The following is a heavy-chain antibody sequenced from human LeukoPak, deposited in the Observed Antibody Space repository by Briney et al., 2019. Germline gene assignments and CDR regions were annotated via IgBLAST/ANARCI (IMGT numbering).Heavy chain of an antibody. Sequence: SGPTLVRPTQTLTLTCTISGFSLTTGGVGVGWIRQPPGEALEWLALIYWDDDKRYSPSLRSRLAISQDTSKNQVILTVTHMDPADTATYYCAHRTSISWYGPFDYWGQGTLVTVSS. CDR3: AHRTSISWYGPFDY. CDR1: GFSLTTGGVG. CDR2: IYWDDDK. D-gene: IGHD6-13*01. J-gene: IGHJ4*02. V-gene: IGHV2-5*02.